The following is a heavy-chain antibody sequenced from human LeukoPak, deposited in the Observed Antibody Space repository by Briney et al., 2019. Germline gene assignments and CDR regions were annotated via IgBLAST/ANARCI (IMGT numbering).Heavy chain of an antibody. CDR1: GGSFSGYY. CDR3: ARELAVAGTIDY. J-gene: IGHJ4*02. V-gene: IGHV4-34*01. CDR2: INHSGST. D-gene: IGHD6-19*01. Sequence: SETLSLTCAVYGGSFSGYYWSWIRQPPGKGLEWIGEINHSGSTNYNPSLKSRVTISVDTSKNQFSLKLSSVTAADTAVYYCARELAVAGTIDYWGQGTLVTVSS.